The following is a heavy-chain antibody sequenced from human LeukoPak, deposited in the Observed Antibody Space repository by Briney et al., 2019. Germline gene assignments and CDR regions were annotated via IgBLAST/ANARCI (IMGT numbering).Heavy chain of an antibody. CDR3: ARGLMTAIY. V-gene: IGHV3-21*01. CDR1: GFTFENYV. Sequence: GGSLRLSCEASGFTFENYVMSWVRQAPGQGLEWVSAISGSGDVSSYADAVKGRFTISRDNAKKSLYLQMNSLRAEDTAVYYCARGLMTAIYWGQGTLVTVSS. D-gene: IGHD2-21*02. CDR2: ISGSGDVS. J-gene: IGHJ4*02.